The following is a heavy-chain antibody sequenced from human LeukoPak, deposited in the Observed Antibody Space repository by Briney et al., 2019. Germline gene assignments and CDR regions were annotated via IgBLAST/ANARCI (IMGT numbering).Heavy chain of an antibody. D-gene: IGHD3-10*01. Sequence: SVKVSCKASGGTFSSYAISWVRQAPGQGLEWMGRIIPILGIANYAQKFQGRVTITADKSTSTAYMELSSLRSEDTAVYYCARSDYYGSGSLYDAFDIWGQGTMVTGSS. CDR1: GGTFSSYA. J-gene: IGHJ3*02. CDR2: IIPILGIA. CDR3: ARSDYYGSGSLYDAFDI. V-gene: IGHV1-69*04.